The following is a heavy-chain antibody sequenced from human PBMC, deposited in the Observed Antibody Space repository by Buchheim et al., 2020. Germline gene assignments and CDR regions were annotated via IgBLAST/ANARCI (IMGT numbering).Heavy chain of an antibody. D-gene: IGHD4-11*01. CDR1: GGSISSGYYY. CDR3: ARIDNDYINYKWFDP. V-gene: IGHV4-30-4*01. Sequence: QVQLQESGPGLVKPSQTPSLTCTVSGGSISSGYYYWSWIRQSPGKGLEWIAYIYYSGSAYYNPSLKRRATISVDTSKNQFSLRLNSVTAADTAVYYCARIDNDYINYKWFDPWGQGTL. CDR2: IYYSGSA. J-gene: IGHJ5*02.